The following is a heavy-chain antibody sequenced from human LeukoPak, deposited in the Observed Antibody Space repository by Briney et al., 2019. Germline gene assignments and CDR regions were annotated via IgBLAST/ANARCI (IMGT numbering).Heavy chain of an antibody. Sequence: GGSLRLSCAASGFTFSSYWMNWVRQAPGKGLVWVSRIASDGSSTTYADSVKGRFSISRDNAKNTLYLQMNSLRVEDTAVYYCAKERVVGATSYWGQGTLVTVSS. CDR2: IASDGSST. CDR3: AKERVVGATSY. CDR1: GFTFSSYW. J-gene: IGHJ4*02. D-gene: IGHD1-26*01. V-gene: IGHV3-74*01.